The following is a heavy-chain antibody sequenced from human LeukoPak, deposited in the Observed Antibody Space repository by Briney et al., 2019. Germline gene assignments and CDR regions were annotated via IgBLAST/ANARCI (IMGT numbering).Heavy chain of an antibody. D-gene: IGHD2-15*01. Sequence: KPSETLSLTCTVSGGAISSYYWSWIRQPPGKGLEWIGYIYYSGSTNYNPSLKSRVTISVDTSKNQFSLKLSSVTAADTAVYYCARAYSRGDHWGQGTLVPVSS. J-gene: IGHJ4*02. CDR1: GGAISSYY. CDR2: IYYSGST. CDR3: ARAYSRGDH. V-gene: IGHV4-59*01.